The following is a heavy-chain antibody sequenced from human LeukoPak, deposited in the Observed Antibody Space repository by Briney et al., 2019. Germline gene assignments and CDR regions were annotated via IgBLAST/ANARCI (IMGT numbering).Heavy chain of an antibody. CDR3: ARVISQGSGWCPGDLGPDY. V-gene: IGHV3-7*03. J-gene: IGHJ4*02. Sequence: GGSLSVSCAASGFTFSSYCMTWVRQAPGKGLEWVGNVQQCGIEKCYVNSVKGRFIISRDNAKNSLDLQMNSLRAEDTAVYYCARVISQGSGWCPGDLGPDYWGQGTLVTVSS. D-gene: IGHD6-19*01. CDR2: VQQCGIEK. CDR1: GFTFSSYC.